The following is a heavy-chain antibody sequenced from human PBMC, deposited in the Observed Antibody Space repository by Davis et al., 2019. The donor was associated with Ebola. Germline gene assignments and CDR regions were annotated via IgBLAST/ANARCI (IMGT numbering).Heavy chain of an antibody. Sequence: SETLSLTCTVSGGSISSYYWSWIRQPPGKGLEWIGYIYYSGSTNYNPSLKSRVTISVDTSKNQFSLKLSSVTAADTAVYYCARGRAAAAGTVYYYYYGMDVWGQGTTVTVSS. D-gene: IGHD6-13*01. J-gene: IGHJ6*02. CDR3: ARGRAAAAGTVYYYYYGMDV. V-gene: IGHV4-59*12. CDR2: IYYSGST. CDR1: GGSISSYY.